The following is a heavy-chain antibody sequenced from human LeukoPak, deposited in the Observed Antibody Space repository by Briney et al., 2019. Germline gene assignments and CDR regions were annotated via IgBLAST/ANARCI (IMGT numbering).Heavy chain of an antibody. V-gene: IGHV4-39*01. CDR3: ARLPFCGTTSCPFDY. CDR1: GGSISSSSYN. CDR2: IRHGGST. D-gene: IGHD2-2*01. J-gene: IGHJ4*02. Sequence: SETLSLTCTVSGGSISSSSYNWAWIRQPPGKGLEWIGAIRHGGSTYYNPSLKSRVTISVDTSKNQFSLKLSSVTAADTASYYCARLPFCGTTSCPFDYWGQGTLVTVSS.